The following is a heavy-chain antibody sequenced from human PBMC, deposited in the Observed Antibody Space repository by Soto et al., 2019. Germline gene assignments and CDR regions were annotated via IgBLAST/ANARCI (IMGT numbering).Heavy chain of an antibody. J-gene: IGHJ4*02. Sequence: PGGSLRLSCSASGFTFKNYGMHWVRQAPGKGLEGVAVIWYDGSNKYYADSVKGRFTISTDNSKNTLYLQMSSLRAEDTAVYYCAKSVYNWNDGFFDYWGQGTLVTVSS. D-gene: IGHD1-1*01. CDR3: AKSVYNWNDGFFDY. CDR2: IWYDGSNK. CDR1: GFTFKNYG. V-gene: IGHV3-30*02.